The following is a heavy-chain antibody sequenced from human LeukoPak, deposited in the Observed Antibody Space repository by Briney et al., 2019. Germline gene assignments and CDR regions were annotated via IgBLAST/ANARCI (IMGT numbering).Heavy chain of an antibody. Sequence: PSETLSLTCTVSGGSISSYYWSWIRQPPGEGLEWIGYIYYSGSTNYNPSLKSRVTISVDTSKNQFSLKLSSVTAADTAVYYCARRCGGGSSGWYAWFDPWGQGTLVTVSS. CDR1: GGSISSYY. CDR2: IYYSGST. J-gene: IGHJ5*02. V-gene: IGHV4-59*01. CDR3: ARRCGGGSSGWYAWFDP. D-gene: IGHD6-19*01.